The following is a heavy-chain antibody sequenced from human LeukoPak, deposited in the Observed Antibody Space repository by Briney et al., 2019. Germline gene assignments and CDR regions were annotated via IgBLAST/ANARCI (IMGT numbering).Heavy chain of an antibody. V-gene: IGHV3-23*01. Sequence: GGSLRLSCAASGFTFSSYAMSWVRQAPGKGLEWVSAISGSGGSTYYADSVKGRFTISRDNSKNTLYLQMNSLRAEDTSVYYCAKAPYDFWSRYYSSFDYWGQGTLVTVSS. CDR2: ISGSGGST. D-gene: IGHD3-3*01. J-gene: IGHJ4*02. CDR1: GFTFSSYA. CDR3: AKAPYDFWSRYYSSFDY.